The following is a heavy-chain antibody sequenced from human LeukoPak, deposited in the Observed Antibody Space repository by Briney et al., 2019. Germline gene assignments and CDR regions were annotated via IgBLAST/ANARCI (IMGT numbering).Heavy chain of an antibody. CDR1: GGSISSYY. CDR3: ARASSGRLQYYFNY. V-gene: IGHV4-59*01. J-gene: IGHJ4*02. CDR2: IYYSGST. D-gene: IGHD6-19*01. Sequence: SETLSLTCTVSGGSISSYYWSWIRQPPGKGLEWIGYIYYSGSTNYNPSLKSRVTISVDTSKNQFSLKLSSVTAADTAVYHCARASSGRLQYYFNYWGQGTLVTVSS.